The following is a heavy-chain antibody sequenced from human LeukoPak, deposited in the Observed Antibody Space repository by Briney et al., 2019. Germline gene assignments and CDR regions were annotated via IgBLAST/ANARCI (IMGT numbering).Heavy chain of an antibody. CDR2: ISAYNNYT. V-gene: IGHV1-18*01. D-gene: IGHD4-17*01. CDR3: AREGADDHGRLLWFDP. J-gene: IGHJ5*02. Sequence: GASVKVSCKASGYTFTHYIINWVRQAPGQGLERMGKISAYNNYTTYAQKFQGRIAMTTDTSTNTAYMDLRSLRSDDTAFYYCAREGADDHGRLLWFDPWGQGTLVTVSS. CDR1: GYTFTHYI.